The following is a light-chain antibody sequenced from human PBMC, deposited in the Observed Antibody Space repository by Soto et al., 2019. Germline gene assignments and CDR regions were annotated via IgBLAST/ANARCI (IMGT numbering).Light chain of an antibody. V-gene: IGKV2-28*01. Sequence: DIVMTQSPLSLPVTPGEPASISCRSSQSLLHSNGYNYLDWYLQKPGQSPQLLIYLGSNRASGVPNRFSGSGSGTAFTLKISRVEAEDVGVYYCMQALQSPLTVGGGTKVEIK. J-gene: IGKJ4*01. CDR1: QSLLHSNGYNY. CDR2: LGS. CDR3: MQALQSPLT.